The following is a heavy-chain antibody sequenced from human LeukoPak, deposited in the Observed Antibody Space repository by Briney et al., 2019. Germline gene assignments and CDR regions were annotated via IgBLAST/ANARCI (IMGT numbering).Heavy chain of an antibody. CDR1: GFTFSRYS. Sequence: GGSLRLSCAASGFTFSRYSMNWVRQAPGKGLEWVSSISTSGSYISYADSVKGRFIISRDNVKNSLYLQMNSLRAEGTAVYYCARVGSTWYEDYWGQGTLVTVSS. V-gene: IGHV3-21*01. CDR2: ISTSGSYI. CDR3: ARVGSTWYEDY. J-gene: IGHJ4*02. D-gene: IGHD6-13*01.